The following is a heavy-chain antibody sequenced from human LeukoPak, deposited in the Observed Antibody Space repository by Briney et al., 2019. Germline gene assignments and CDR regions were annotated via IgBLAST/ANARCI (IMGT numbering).Heavy chain of an antibody. CDR1: GGSISSYY. Sequence: RSSETLSLTCTVSGGSISSYYWSWIRQPPGKGLEWIGYIYYSGSTNYNPSLKSRVTISVDTSKNQFSLKLSSVTAADTAVYYCASLRGYGSGRPWGQGTLVTVSS. J-gene: IGHJ5*02. V-gene: IGHV4-59*08. D-gene: IGHD3-10*01. CDR3: ASLRGYGSGRP. CDR2: IYYSGST.